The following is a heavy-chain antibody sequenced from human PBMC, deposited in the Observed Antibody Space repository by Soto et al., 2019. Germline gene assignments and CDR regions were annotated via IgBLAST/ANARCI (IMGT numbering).Heavy chain of an antibody. CDR1: GFTFSRYG. D-gene: IGHD6-13*01. Sequence: GGSLRLSCAASGFTFSRYGMNWLRQAPGKGLEWVASISSSTGYVYYADSVKGRFSTSTDNAKNILYLEMYALRTEDTAVYYCASDPSEGRAGHWFESWGQGTLVTVSS. J-gene: IGHJ5*01. V-gene: IGHV3-21*06. CDR2: ISSSTGYV. CDR3: ASDPSEGRAGHWFES.